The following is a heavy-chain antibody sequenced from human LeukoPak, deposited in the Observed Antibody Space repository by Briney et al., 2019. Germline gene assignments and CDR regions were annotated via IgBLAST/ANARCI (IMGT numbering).Heavy chain of an antibody. Sequence: GGSLRLSCVASGFTFSSRDWMTWVRQAPGKGLEWVANIKQDGSEKNYVDSVKGRFTISRDNAKNSVDLQMNSLRAEDTAVYYCARLSEMLRGPEVIYYFEHWGQGTLVTVSS. V-gene: IGHV3-7*01. CDR3: ARLSEMLRGPEVIYYFEH. CDR2: IKQDGSEK. J-gene: IGHJ4*02. D-gene: IGHD3-10*01. CDR1: GFTFSSRDW.